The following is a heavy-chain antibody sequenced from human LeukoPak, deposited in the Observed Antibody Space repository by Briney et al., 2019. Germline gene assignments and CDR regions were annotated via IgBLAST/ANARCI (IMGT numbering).Heavy chain of an antibody. CDR1: GGSISSYY. CDR3: ARRSKQWMDR. CDR2: IYYSGST. D-gene: IGHD6-19*01. J-gene: IGHJ4*02. V-gene: IGHV4-59*12. Sequence: SETLSLTCTVSGGSISSYYWSWIRQPPGKGLEWIGYIYYSGSTNYNPSLKSRVTISVDTSKNQFSLKLISVTAADTAVYYCARRSKQWMDRWGQGTLVTVSS.